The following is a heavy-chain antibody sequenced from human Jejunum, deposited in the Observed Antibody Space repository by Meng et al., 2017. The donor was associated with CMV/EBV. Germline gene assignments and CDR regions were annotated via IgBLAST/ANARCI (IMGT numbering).Heavy chain of an antibody. CDR3: ARDLRFLGRCFGMDV. CDR1: GYPFPAHY. V-gene: IGHV1-2*02. D-gene: IGHD3-3*01. J-gene: IGHJ6*02. Sequence: GYPFPAHYMHWVRQAPGQGLEWMGWINPDSGGTNYAQKFLGRVTMTSDTSISTAYMELSSLRSDDTAVYYCARDLRFLGRCFGMDVWGQGTTVTVSS. CDR2: INPDSGGT.